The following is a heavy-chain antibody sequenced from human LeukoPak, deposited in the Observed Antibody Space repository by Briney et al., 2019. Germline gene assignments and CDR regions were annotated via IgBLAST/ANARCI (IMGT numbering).Heavy chain of an antibody. CDR3: ARDRPGGGKLDFDY. D-gene: IGHD1-1*01. CDR1: GFTFSSYA. V-gene: IGHV3-53*04. Sequence: GGSLRLSCAASGFTFSSYAMSWVRQAPGKGLEWVAVIYTGGDTYYAESVEGRFTISRHNSKNTLYLQMNSLRTDDTAVYYCARDRPGGGKLDFDYWGQGTLVTVSS. CDR2: IYTGGDT. J-gene: IGHJ4*02.